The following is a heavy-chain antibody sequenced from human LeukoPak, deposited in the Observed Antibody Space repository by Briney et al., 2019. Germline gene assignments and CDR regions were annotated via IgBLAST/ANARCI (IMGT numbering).Heavy chain of an antibody. V-gene: IGHV3-23*01. CDR3: ARGSFAAEVFFDY. CDR1: GFTFSSYA. CDR2: ISGSGGST. Sequence: GGSLRLSCAASGFTFSSYAMSWVRQAPGKGLEWVSGISGSGGSTHYADSVKGRFTISRDNSKNTLYLQMNSLRVEDTAVYYCARGSFAAEVFFDYWGQGTLVTASS. J-gene: IGHJ4*02.